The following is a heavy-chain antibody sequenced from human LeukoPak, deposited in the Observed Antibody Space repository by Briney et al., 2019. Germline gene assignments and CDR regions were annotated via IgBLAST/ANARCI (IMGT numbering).Heavy chain of an antibody. V-gene: IGHV3-23*01. J-gene: IGHJ4*02. CDR3: AKDLGLSVGTTPFDF. Sequence: GGSLRLSCAASGFTFSSYAMSWVRQAPGKGLEWISTIKGSDGSTYFADSVKGRYTISRDNSKNTLYLQMDSLRAEDTAIYYCAKDLGLSVGTTPFDFWGQGTLVTVSS. CDR1: GFTFSSYA. CDR2: IKGSDGST. D-gene: IGHD1-26*01.